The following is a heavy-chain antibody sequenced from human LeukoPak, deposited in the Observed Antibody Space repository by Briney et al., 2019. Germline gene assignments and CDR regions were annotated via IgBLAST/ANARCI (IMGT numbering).Heavy chain of an antibody. D-gene: IGHD2-21*01. Sequence: GESLKISCKASGYSFTNYWIGWVRQMSGKGLEWMGSIYPGDSNIRYNPSFQDQLTISADKSISTAYLQWSSLKASDTAMYYCVRLLDCGRDCSWGFDVWGQGTRVTVSS. CDR1: GYSFTNYW. J-gene: IGHJ3*01. V-gene: IGHV5-51*01. CDR3: VRLLDCGRDCSWGFDV. CDR2: IYPGDSNI.